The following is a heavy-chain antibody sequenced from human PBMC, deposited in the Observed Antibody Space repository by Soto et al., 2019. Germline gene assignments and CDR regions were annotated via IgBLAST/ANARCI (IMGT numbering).Heavy chain of an antibody. J-gene: IGHJ4*02. Sequence: GGSLRLSCAASGFTFSSYAMHWVRQAPGKGLEWVAVISYDGSNKYYADSVKGRFTISRDNSKNTLYLQMNSLRAEDTAVYYCARDIRDIVLMVYAEGGYFDYWGQGTLVTVSS. D-gene: IGHD2-8*01. CDR1: GFTFSSYA. CDR2: ISYDGSNK. V-gene: IGHV3-30-3*01. CDR3: ARDIRDIVLMVYAEGGYFDY.